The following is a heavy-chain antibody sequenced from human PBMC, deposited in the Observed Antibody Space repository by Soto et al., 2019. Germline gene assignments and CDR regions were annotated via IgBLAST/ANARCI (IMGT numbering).Heavy chain of an antibody. Sequence: QVHLQESGPGLLKPSQTLSLTCTVSCGSINSGGYYWTWIRQHPDKGLEWLGNIDHCGTTYYNPSLRRRLSISFDESQDEFSLQVISLTAADTAMYFCLRGRGYTFQNFFDLWGQGSLVTGSS. D-gene: IGHD5-18*01. J-gene: IGHJ5*02. V-gene: IGHV4-31*03. CDR2: IDHCGTT. CDR3: LRGRGYTFQNFFDL. CDR1: CGSINSGGYY.